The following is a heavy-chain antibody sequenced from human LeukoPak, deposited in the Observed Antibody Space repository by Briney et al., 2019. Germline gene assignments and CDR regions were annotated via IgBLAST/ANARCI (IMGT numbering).Heavy chain of an antibody. D-gene: IGHD2-2*01. V-gene: IGHV3-48*01. CDR2: ISSSSSTI. Sequence: PGGSLRLSCAASGFTFSSYSMNWVRQAPGKGLEWVSYISSSSSTIYYADSVKGRFTISRDNAKNSLYLQMNSLRAEDTAVYYCARSMPISKGPHPDLNLFDYWGQGTLVTVSS. J-gene: IGHJ4*02. CDR1: GFTFSSYS. CDR3: ARSMPISKGPHPDLNLFDY.